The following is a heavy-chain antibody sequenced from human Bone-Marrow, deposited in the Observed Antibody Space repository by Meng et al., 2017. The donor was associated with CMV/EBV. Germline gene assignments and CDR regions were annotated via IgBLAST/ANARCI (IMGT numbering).Heavy chain of an antibody. Sequence: SETLSLTCAVYGGSFSGYYWSWIRQPPGKGLEWIGEINHSGSTNYNPSLKSRVTISVDTSKNQFSLKLSSVTTADTAVYYCARARGYSYGYHYYYYYGMDVWGQGNTVTVSS. J-gene: IGHJ6*02. CDR2: INHSGST. D-gene: IGHD5-18*01. CDR3: ARARGYSYGYHYYYYYGMDV. CDR1: GGSFSGYY. V-gene: IGHV4-34*01.